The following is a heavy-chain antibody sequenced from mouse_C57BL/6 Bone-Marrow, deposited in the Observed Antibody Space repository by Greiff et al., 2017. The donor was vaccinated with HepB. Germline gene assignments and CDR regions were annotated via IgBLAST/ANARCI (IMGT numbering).Heavy chain of an antibody. V-gene: IGHV14-4*01. CDR2: IDPENGDT. CDR1: GFNIKDDY. Sequence: EVKVVESGAELVRPGASVKLSCTASGFNIKDDYMHWVKQRPEQGLEWIGWIDPENGDTEYASKFQGKATITADTSSNTAYLQLSSLTSEDTAVYYCTTYYYGSSFFDYWGQGTTLTVSS. J-gene: IGHJ2*01. CDR3: TTYYYGSSFFDY. D-gene: IGHD1-1*01.